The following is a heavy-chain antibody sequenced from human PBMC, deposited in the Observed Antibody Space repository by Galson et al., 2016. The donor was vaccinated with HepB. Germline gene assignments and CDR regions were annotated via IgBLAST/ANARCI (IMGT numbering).Heavy chain of an antibody. D-gene: IGHD2-15*01. V-gene: IGHV1-46*01. J-gene: IGHJ4*02. Sequence: SVKVSCKASGYTFTSYYMHWVRQAPGQGLEWMGIINPSGGSTSYAQKFQGRVTMTRDTSTSTVYIKLSSLRSEDTAVYYCAREAVLPLSFDSWGQGTLVTVSP. CDR2: INPSGGST. CDR1: GYTFTSYY. CDR3: AREAVLPLSFDS.